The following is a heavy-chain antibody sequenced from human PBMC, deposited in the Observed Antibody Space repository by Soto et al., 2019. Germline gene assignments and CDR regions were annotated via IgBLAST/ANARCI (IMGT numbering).Heavy chain of an antibody. CDR2: IYYSGST. D-gene: IGHD3-3*01. CDR1: GGSISSYY. J-gene: IGHJ4*02. CDR3: AVTVLDCWSGSPITGREY. Sequence: QVQLQESGPGLVKPSETLSLTCNVSGGSISSYYWSWIRQPPGKGLEWIGDIYYSGSTNYNPSLNSRPTISVDTPKNQFALELSSVTAADTGVYCCAVTVLDCWSGSPITGREYWGQGTLVTLSS. V-gene: IGHV4-59*01.